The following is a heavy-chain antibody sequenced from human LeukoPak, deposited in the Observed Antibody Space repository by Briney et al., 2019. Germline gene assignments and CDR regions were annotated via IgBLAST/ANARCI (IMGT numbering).Heavy chain of an antibody. V-gene: IGHV3-48*01. CDR1: GFTFSSYS. CDR2: ISSSSSTI. J-gene: IGHJ3*02. Sequence: GGSLRLSCAASGFTFSSYSMNWVRQAPGKGLGWVSYISSSSSTIYYADSVKGRFTISRDNAKNSLYLQMNSLRAEDTAVYYCARGLAAVDAFDIWGQGTMVTVSS. D-gene: IGHD6-25*01. CDR3: ARGLAAVDAFDI.